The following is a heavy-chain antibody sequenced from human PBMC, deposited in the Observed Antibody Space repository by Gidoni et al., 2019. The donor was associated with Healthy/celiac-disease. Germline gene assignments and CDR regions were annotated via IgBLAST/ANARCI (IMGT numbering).Heavy chain of an antibody. CDR2: IYYSGST. V-gene: IGHV4-59*01. CDR1: GGSISSYY. CDR3: ARDAINYAFDI. D-gene: IGHD5-12*01. Sequence: QVQLQESGTGLVKPSETLSLTGTVAGGSISSYYWGWIRPTPGKGLEWIGYIYYSGSTNYNPSLKSRVTISVDTSKSQFSLKLSSVTAADTAVYYCARDAINYAFDIWGQGTMVTVSS. J-gene: IGHJ3*02.